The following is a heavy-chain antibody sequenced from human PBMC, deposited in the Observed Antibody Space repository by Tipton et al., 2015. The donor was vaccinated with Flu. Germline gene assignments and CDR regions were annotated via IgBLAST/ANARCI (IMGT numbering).Heavy chain of an antibody. Sequence: SLRLSCAASGFTFSSYSMNWVRQAPGKGLEWVSYISSSSSYIYYADSVKGRFTISRDNAKNSLYLQMNSLRAEDTAVYYCASGELLGLFDYWGQGTLVTVSS. J-gene: IGHJ4*02. D-gene: IGHD1-26*01. CDR2: ISSSSSYI. CDR1: GFTFSSYS. CDR3: ASGELLGLFDY. V-gene: IGHV3-21*05.